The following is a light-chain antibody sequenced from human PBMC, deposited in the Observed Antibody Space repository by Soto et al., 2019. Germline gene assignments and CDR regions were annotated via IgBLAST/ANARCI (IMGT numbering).Light chain of an antibody. J-gene: IGLJ1*01. CDR2: DVS. CDR1: SSDVGGYNY. Sequence: QSALTQPASVSGSPGQSITISCTGTSSDVGGYNYVSWYQQHPGKAPKLMIYDVSNRPSGVSNRFSGSKSGNTASLTISGLQAEDEADYYCRSYTSSSLYVFGPGTKVTVL. CDR3: RSYTSSSLYV. V-gene: IGLV2-14*01.